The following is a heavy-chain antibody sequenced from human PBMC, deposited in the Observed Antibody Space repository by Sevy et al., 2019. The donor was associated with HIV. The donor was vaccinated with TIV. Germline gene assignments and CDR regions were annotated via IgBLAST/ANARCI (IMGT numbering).Heavy chain of an antibody. J-gene: IGHJ6*02. CDR3: AREVRSVQDIVVVPAADYYYYGMDV. CDR1: GGTFSSYA. CDR2: IIPIFGTA. Sequence: ASVKVSCKASGGTFSSYAISWVRQAPGQGLEWMGGIIPIFGTANYAQKFQGRVTITADKSTSTAYMELSSLRSEDTAVYYCAREVRSVQDIVVVPAADYYYYGMDVWGQGTTVTVSS. V-gene: IGHV1-69*06. D-gene: IGHD2-2*01.